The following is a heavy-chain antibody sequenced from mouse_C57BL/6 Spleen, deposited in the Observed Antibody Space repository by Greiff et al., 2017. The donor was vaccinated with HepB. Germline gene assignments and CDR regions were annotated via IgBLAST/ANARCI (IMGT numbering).Heavy chain of an antibody. CDR3: ARRGDYGSSYSYAMDY. J-gene: IGHJ4*01. D-gene: IGHD1-1*01. CDR1: GFTFSDYG. V-gene: IGHV5-17*01. CDR2: ISSGSSTI. Sequence: EVKVVESGGGLVKPGGSLKLSCAASGFTFSDYGMHWVRQAPEKGLEWVAYISSGSSTIYYADTVKGRFTISRDNAKNTLFLQMTSLRSEDTAMYYCARRGDYGSSYSYAMDYWGQGTSVTVSS.